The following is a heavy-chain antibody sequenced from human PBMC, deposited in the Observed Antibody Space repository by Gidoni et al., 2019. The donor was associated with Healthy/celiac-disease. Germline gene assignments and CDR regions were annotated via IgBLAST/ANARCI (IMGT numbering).Heavy chain of an antibody. CDR2: IKSKTDGGTT. V-gene: IGHV3-15*01. CDR3: TTPPGRYYDSSGSGN. D-gene: IGHD3-22*01. CDR1: GFTFSNAW. J-gene: IGHJ4*02. Sequence: EVQLVESGGGLVKPGGSLRLSCAASGFTFSNAWMSWVRQAPGKGLEWVGRIKSKTDGGTTDYAAPVKGRFTISRDDSKNTLYLQMNSLKTEDTAVYYCTTPPGRYYDSSGSGNWGQGTLVTVSS.